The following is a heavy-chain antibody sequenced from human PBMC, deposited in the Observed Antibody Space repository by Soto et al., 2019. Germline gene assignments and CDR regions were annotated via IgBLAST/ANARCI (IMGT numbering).Heavy chain of an antibody. CDR1: GGSFSGYY. Sequence: QVRLQQWGAGLLKPSETLSLTCAVYGGSFSGYYWSWIRQPPGKGLEWIGEINHSGSTNYNPSLKSRVTISVDTSKNQFSLKLSSVTAADTAVYYCARGRGLRRPFDYWGQGTLVTVSS. CDR3: ARGRGLRRPFDY. CDR2: INHSGST. J-gene: IGHJ4*02. V-gene: IGHV4-34*01. D-gene: IGHD4-17*01.